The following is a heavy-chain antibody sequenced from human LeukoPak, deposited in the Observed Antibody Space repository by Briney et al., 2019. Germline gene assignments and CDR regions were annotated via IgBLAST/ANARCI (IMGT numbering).Heavy chain of an antibody. J-gene: IGHJ5*02. CDR1: GGSISSGGYS. Sequence: SQTLSLTCAVSGGSISSGGYSWGWIRQPPGKGLEWMGYIYHSGSTNYNPSLKSRVTISVDRSNNQFSLKLTSVTAADTAVYYCARSMPFGEYWFDPWGQGTLVTVSS. D-gene: IGHD3-10*01. V-gene: IGHV4-30-2*01. CDR2: IYHSGST. CDR3: ARSMPFGEYWFDP.